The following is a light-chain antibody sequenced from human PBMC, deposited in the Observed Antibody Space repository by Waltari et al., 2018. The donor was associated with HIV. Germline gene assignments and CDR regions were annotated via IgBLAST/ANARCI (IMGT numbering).Light chain of an antibody. J-gene: IGLJ2*01. CDR2: DVS. CDR3: CSYAGSDTFVL. Sequence: QSALTQPRSVSGPPGQSVTISCTGTSSDVGGYDYVPWYQQHPGEAPKLIIYDVSKRPSGVPDRFSGSKSGNTASLTISGLQAEDEADYYCCSYAGSDTFVLFGGGTKVTVL. V-gene: IGLV2-11*01. CDR1: SSDVGGYDY.